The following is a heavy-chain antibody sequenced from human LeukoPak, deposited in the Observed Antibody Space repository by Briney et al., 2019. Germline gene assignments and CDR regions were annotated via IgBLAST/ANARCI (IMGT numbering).Heavy chain of an antibody. D-gene: IGHD5-12*01. V-gene: IGHV1-46*03. CDR1: GYTFSTYY. CDR3: TREGTGYSGYDYSY. Sequence: GASVKVSCKASGYTFSTYYLHWVWRAPGQGLEWMRIINPSGGSTTYAQKFQGRVTMTRDTSTTTVYMELSSLRSDDTAVYYCTREGTGYSGYDYSYWGQGTLVTVSS. CDR2: INPSGGST. J-gene: IGHJ4*02.